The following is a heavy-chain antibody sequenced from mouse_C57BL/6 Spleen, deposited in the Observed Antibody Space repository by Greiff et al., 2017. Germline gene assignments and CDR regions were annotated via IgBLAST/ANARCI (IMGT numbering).Heavy chain of an antibody. CDR3: ARECYYGSSGYFDV. V-gene: IGHV1-39*01. CDR2: INPNYGTT. Sequence: EVQLQQSGPELVKPGASVKISCKASGYSFTDYNMNWVKQSNGKSLEWIGVINPNYGTTSYNPKFKGKATLTVDQSSSTAYMQLNSLTSEDSAVYYWARECYYGSSGYFDVWGTVTTVTVSS. CDR1: GYSFTDYN. J-gene: IGHJ1*03. D-gene: IGHD1-1*01.